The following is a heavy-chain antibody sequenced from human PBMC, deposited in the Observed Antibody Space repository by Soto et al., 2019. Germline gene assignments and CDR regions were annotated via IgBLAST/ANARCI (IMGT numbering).Heavy chain of an antibody. CDR1: GGPISSYY. CDR2: IYYSGST. V-gene: IGHV4-59*01. J-gene: IGHJ5*02. CDR3: ARGIAALNTIPPNWFDP. Sequence: PEETLSLTCTVSGGPISSYYWSWIRQPPGKGLEWIGYIYYSGSTNYNPSLKSRVTISVDTSKNQFSLKLSSVTAADTAVYYCARGIAALNTIPPNWFDPWGQGTLVTVSS. D-gene: IGHD6-6*01.